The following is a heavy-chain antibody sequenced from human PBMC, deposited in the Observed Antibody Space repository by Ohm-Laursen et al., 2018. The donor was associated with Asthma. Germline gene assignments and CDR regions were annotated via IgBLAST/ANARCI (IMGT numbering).Heavy chain of an antibody. V-gene: IGHV4-4*02. CDR1: GGSISSSNW. J-gene: IGHJ4*02. D-gene: IGHD5-12*01. Sequence: TLSLTCAVSGGSISSSNWWSWVRQPPGKGLEWIGEIYHSGSTNYNPSLKSRVTISVDTSKNQFSLKLSSVTAADTTVYYCARSGYSGYEFDYWGQGTLVTVSS. CDR3: ARSGYSGYEFDY. CDR2: IYHSGST.